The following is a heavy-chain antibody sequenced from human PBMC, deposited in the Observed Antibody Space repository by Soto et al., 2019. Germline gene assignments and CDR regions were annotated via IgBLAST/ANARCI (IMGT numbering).Heavy chain of an antibody. CDR3: ARDRQRGYGSGDGGAFDI. Sequence: PSEALSPTSKGSGLTISTGRYTLRWTRHPPGKALEWIGHTYHSGNPYYNPSLKSRVIISVDRSKNQFSLKLSSVTAADTAVYYCARDRQRGYGSGDGGAFDIWGQGTMVT. CDR2: TYHSGNP. J-gene: IGHJ3*02. CDR1: GLTISTGRYT. V-gene: IGHV4-30-2*01. D-gene: IGHD3-10*01.